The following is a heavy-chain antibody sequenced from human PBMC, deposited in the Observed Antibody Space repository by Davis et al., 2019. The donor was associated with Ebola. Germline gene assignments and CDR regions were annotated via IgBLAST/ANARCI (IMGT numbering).Heavy chain of an antibody. CDR2: IRSKAYGGTT. V-gene: IGHV3-49*04. Sequence: GGPLRPSFPPPGFPFGDYAMSWVRQPPGKGLEWVGFIRSKAYGGTTEYAASVKGRFTISRDDSKSIAYLQMNSLKTEDTAVYYCTRAGFSYYQGSRRYYKWYDFDYWGQGTLVTVSS. CDR3: TRAGFSYYQGSRRYYKWYDFDY. CDR1: GFPFGDYA. J-gene: IGHJ4*02. D-gene: IGHD3-10*01.